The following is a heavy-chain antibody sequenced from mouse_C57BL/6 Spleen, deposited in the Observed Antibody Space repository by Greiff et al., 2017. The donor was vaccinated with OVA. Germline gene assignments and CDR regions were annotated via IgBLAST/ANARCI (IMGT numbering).Heavy chain of an antibody. CDR2: IWSGGST. J-gene: IGHJ4*01. CDR1: GFSLTSYG. V-gene: IGHV2-2*01. D-gene: IGHD4-1*01. Sequence: QVQLQQSGPGLVQPSQSLSITCTVSGFSLTSYGVHWVRQSPGKGLEWLGVIWSGGSTDYNAAFISSLRISKDKSKIQVFLKMSMLQADDTAIYYCASLYWDGYAMDYWGQGTSVTVSS. CDR3: ASLYWDGYAMDY.